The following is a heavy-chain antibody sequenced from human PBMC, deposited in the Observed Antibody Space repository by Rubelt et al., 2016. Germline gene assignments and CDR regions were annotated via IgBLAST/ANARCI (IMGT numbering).Heavy chain of an antibody. CDR3: AKGRGILSPDY. J-gene: IGHJ4*02. CDR2: VSADGGGT. V-gene: IGHV3-23*04. D-gene: IGHD3-10*01. Sequence: VQLVESGGGVVQPGRSLRLSCAASGFSFGSYAMTWVRQAPGKGLEWVSAVSADGGGTYYADSVKGRCTISRGNSKSTLSWQRNSLRAEDTAVYYCAKGRGILSPDYWGQGTLVTVSS. CDR1: GFSFGSYA.